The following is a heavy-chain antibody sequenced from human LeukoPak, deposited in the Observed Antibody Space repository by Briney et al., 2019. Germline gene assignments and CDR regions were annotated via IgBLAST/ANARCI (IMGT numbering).Heavy chain of an antibody. CDR3: ARDSGDGYNLAFYYYYMDV. D-gene: IGHD5-24*01. J-gene: IGHJ6*03. V-gene: IGHV1-2*02. CDR1: GYTFTGYY. CDR2: INPNSGGT. Sequence: ASVNVSCTASGYTFTGYYMHWVRQAPGQGLEWMGWINPNSGGTNYAQKFQGRVTMTRDTSISTAYMELSRLRSDDTAVYYCARDSGDGYNLAFYYYYMDVWGKGTTVTVSS.